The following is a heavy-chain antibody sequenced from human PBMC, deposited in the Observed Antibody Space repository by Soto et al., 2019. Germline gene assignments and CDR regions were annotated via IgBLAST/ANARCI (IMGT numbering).Heavy chain of an antibody. CDR2: TYYRSRWYN. J-gene: IGHJ6*03. CDR1: GDSVSRNSAA. CDR3: AGTTSHQWYYMDV. V-gene: IGHV6-1*01. D-gene: IGHD1-7*01. Sequence: QVQLQESGPGLVKPSQTLSLTCAISGDSVSRNSAAWNWIRLSPSRGLEWLARTYYRSRWYNDYAVSVRSRITVNPDTSKNQFSLQLTSVTPEDTAVDYCAGTTSHQWYYMDVWGKGTTVTVSS.